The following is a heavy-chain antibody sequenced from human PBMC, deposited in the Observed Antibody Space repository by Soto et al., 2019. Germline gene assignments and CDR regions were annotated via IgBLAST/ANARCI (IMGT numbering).Heavy chain of an antibody. CDR3: AKAATGPDPGSFSSGYDYYYYGMDV. Sequence: GGSLRLSCAASGFTFSSYAMSWVRQAPGKGLEWVSAISGSGGSTYYADSVKGRFTISRDNSKNTLYLQMNSLRAEDTAVYYCAKAATGPDPGSFSSGYDYYYYGMDVWGQGTTVTVSS. D-gene: IGHD5-12*01. J-gene: IGHJ6*02. CDR1: GFTFSSYA. V-gene: IGHV3-23*01. CDR2: ISGSGGST.